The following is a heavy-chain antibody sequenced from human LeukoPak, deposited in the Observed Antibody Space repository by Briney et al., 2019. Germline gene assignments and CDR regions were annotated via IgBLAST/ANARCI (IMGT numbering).Heavy chain of an antibody. Sequence: SVTVSFTASGGTFTSYAISWVRQAPGQGLEWMGRIIPILGIANYAQKFQGRVTITADKSTSTAYMELSSLRSEDTAVYYCASPLYCSSTSCPPGGYWGQGTLVTVSS. CDR2: IIPILGIA. CDR1: GGTFTSYA. J-gene: IGHJ4*02. CDR3: ASPLYCSSTSCPPGGY. V-gene: IGHV1-69*04. D-gene: IGHD2-2*01.